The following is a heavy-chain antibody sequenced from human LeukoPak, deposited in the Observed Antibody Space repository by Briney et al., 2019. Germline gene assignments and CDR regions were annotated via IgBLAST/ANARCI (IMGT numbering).Heavy chain of an antibody. CDR2: ISAYNGNT. CDR3: ARDSQKLRYFDWLSYYYYYYMDV. Sequence: EASVKVSCKASGYTFTSYGISWVRQAPGQGLEWMGWISAYNGNTNYAQKLQGRVTMTTDTSTSTAYMELRSLRSDDTAVYYCARDSQKLRYFDWLSYYYYYYMDVWGKGTTVTISS. D-gene: IGHD3-9*01. J-gene: IGHJ6*03. CDR1: GYTFTSYG. V-gene: IGHV1-18*01.